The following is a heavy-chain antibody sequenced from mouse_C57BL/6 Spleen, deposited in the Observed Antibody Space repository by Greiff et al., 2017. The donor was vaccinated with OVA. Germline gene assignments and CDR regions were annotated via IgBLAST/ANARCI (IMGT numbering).Heavy chain of an antibody. CDR2: IWSGGST. CDR3: AISFITTVVAPSYAMDY. CDR1: GFSLTSYG. D-gene: IGHD1-1*01. Sequence: QVQLQQSGPGLVQPSQSLSITCTVSGFSLTSYGVHWVRQSPGKGLEWLGVIWSGGSTDYNAAFISRLSISKDNSKSQVFFKMNSLQADDTAIYYCAISFITTVVAPSYAMDYWGQGTSVTVSS. J-gene: IGHJ4*01. V-gene: IGHV2-2*01.